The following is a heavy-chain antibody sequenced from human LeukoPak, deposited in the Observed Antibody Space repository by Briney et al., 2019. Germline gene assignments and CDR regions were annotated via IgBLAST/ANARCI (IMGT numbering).Heavy chain of an antibody. CDR3: ARVGWRVATSNYYFHY. CDR1: GFTFSSYW. J-gene: IGHJ4*02. V-gene: IGHV3-7*01. CDR2: IKQDGSEK. D-gene: IGHD5-12*01. Sequence: GGSLRLSCAASGFTFSSYWMSWVRQAPGKGLEWVANIKQDGSEKYYVDSVKGRFTISRDNAKNSLYLQMNSLRAEDTAAYYCARVGWRVATSNYYFHYWGQGTLVTVSS.